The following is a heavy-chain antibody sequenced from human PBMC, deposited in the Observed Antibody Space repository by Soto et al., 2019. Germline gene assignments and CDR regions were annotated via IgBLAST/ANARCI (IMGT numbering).Heavy chain of an antibody. J-gene: IGHJ4*02. CDR2: ASPLSATT. CDR1: GYTFTGYG. V-gene: IGHV1-18*01. CDR3: ARGGTAEADF. Sequence: QAQLVQSGAEVKEPGASVKVSCKSSGYTFTGYGITWVRQAPGQGLEWMGWASPLSATTNYAPKFQGRVTMTTATSTNMAYMELRSLRSDDTAVYYCARGGTAEADFWGQGTLGTVAS. D-gene: IGHD2-21*02.